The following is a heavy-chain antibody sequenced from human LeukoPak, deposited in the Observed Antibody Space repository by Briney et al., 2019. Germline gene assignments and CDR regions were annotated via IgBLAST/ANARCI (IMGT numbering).Heavy chain of an antibody. CDR2: ISNDGSDK. J-gene: IGHJ2*01. CDR1: GFTFSSYA. Sequence: GGSLRLSCAASGFTFSSYAMHWVRQAPGKGLEWVAVISNDGSDKYYADSVKGRFTISRDNSKSTLYLQMNSLRTEDTAVYYCARRWYFDLWGRGTLVTVSS. CDR3: ARRWYFDL. V-gene: IGHV3-30*04.